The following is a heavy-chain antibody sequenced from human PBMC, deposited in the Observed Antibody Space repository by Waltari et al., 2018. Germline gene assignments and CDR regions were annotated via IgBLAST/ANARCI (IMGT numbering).Heavy chain of an antibody. D-gene: IGHD6-13*01. Sequence: EVQLVASGGGLVQPGGSLRLSCAASGFTFSPFWMSWVRQAPGKGLEWVANIKLDGSEKYYVDSVKGRFTISRDNAKNSLYLQMNSLRVEDTAVYYCARGGLPSGWYFFDNWGQGTLVTVSS. CDR1: GFTFSPFW. CDR3: ARGGLPSGWYFFDN. V-gene: IGHV3-7*03. J-gene: IGHJ4*02. CDR2: IKLDGSEK.